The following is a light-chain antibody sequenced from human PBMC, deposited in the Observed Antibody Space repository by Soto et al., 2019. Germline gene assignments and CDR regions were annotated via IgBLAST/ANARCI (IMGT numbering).Light chain of an antibody. V-gene: IGKV3-15*01. CDR1: QSVSSN. Sequence: EIVLPQSQASPFLSPGTRATLSCRNSQSVSSNLAWYQQKPGQAPRLLIYGASTRATGIPARFSGSGSGTEFTLTIISLQSEDFSVYYCQQYNNRPPITFGQGTRLEVK. CDR3: QQYNNRPPIT. CDR2: GAS. J-gene: IGKJ5*01.